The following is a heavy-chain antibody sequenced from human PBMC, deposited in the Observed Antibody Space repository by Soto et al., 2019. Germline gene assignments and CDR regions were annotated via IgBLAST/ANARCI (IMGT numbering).Heavy chain of an antibody. D-gene: IGHD4-4*01. CDR3: ARHPSTVY. Sequence: SETLSLNCTVSGGSVSSGSHYWGWIRQPPGMGLEWIGSIFYTGDTYYNPSLESRVTISVDTSKNQFSLKTTSVTAADTAVDYCARHPSTVYWGQGALVTVSS. J-gene: IGHJ4*02. CDR1: GGSVSSGSHY. V-gene: IGHV4-39*01. CDR2: IFYTGDT.